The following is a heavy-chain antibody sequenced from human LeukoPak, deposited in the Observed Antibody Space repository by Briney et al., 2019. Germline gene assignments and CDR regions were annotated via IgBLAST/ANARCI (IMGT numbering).Heavy chain of an antibody. Sequence: PGESLRLSCAASGFTFSSYGMHWVRQAPGKGLEWVAVISYDGSNKYYADSVKGRFTISRDNSKNTLYLQMNSLRAEDTAVYYCAKVQQRTTVTSPCDYWGQGTLVTVSS. D-gene: IGHD4-17*01. CDR2: ISYDGSNK. J-gene: IGHJ4*02. CDR1: GFTFSSYG. CDR3: AKVQQRTTVTSPCDY. V-gene: IGHV3-30*18.